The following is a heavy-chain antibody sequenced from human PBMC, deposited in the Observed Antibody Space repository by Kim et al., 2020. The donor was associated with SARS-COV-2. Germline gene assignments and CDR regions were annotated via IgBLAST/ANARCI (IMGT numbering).Heavy chain of an antibody. CDR2: ISGSGGST. CDR3: AKAGSYYYDSKLDY. J-gene: IGHJ4*02. D-gene: IGHD3-22*01. Sequence: GGSLRLSCAASGFTFSSYAMSWVRQAPGKGLEWVSAISGSGGSTYYADSVKGRFTISRDNSKNTLYLQMNSLRAEDTAVYYCAKAGSYYYDSKLDYWGQGTLVTVSS. CDR1: GFTFSSYA. V-gene: IGHV3-23*01.